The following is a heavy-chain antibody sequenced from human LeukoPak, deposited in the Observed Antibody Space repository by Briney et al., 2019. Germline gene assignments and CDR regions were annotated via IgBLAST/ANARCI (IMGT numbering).Heavy chain of an antibody. CDR2: IDHTGIT. V-gene: IGHV4-59*01. CDR1: DDSITIYY. J-gene: IGHJ4*02. D-gene: IGHD3-10*01. Sequence: SETLSLTCTVSDDSITIYYWSWIRQPPGKGLEWIGYIDHTGITNYNPSLNSRVTISRDTSMNHFSLELSSATAADTAVYYCARDYYGKLDYWGQGTLVTVSS. CDR3: ARDYYGKLDY.